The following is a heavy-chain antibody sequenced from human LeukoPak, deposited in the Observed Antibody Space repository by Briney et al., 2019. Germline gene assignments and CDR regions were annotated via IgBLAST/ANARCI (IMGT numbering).Heavy chain of an antibody. J-gene: IGHJ6*02. CDR1: GFTFSSYG. V-gene: IGHV3-30*02. CDR2: IRYDGSNK. CDR3: AKALIPGYYYYGMDV. Sequence: GGSLRLSCAASGFTFSSYGMHWVRQAPGKGLEWVAFIRYDGSNKYYADSVKGRFTISRDNSKNTLYLQMNSLRAEDTAVYYCAKALIPGYYYYGMDVWGQGTTVTVSS. D-gene: IGHD3-9*01.